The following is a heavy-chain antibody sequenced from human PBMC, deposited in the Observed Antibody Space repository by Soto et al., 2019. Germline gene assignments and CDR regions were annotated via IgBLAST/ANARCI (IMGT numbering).Heavy chain of an antibody. CDR2: ISGYNGLT. CDR1: GYTFSNYG. V-gene: IGHV1-18*04. Sequence: GASEKVSCKASGYTFSNYGISWVRQAPGQGLEWMGWISGYNGLTAYAQNVQGRVTMTIDTPTTTVFMEMTGLRSNDTAVYYCARDEGIRGFDSWGQGTLVTVSS. CDR3: ARDEGIRGFDS. D-gene: IGHD3-10*01. J-gene: IGHJ4*02.